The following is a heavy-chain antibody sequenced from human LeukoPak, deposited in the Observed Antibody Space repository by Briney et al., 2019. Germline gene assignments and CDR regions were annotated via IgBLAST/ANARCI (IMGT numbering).Heavy chain of an antibody. D-gene: IGHD2-15*01. CDR2: ISSSSSYI. Sequence: GGSLRLSCAASGFTFSSYSMNWVRQAPGKGLEWVSSISSSSSYIYYADSVKGRFTISRDNAKNPLYLQMNSLRAEDTAVYYCARKCSGGSCYEDYWGQGTLVTVSS. CDR3: ARKCSGGSCYEDY. CDR1: GFTFSSYS. V-gene: IGHV3-21*01. J-gene: IGHJ4*02.